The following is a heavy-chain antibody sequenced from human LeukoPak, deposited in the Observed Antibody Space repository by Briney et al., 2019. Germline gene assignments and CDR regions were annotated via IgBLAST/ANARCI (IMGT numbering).Heavy chain of an antibody. CDR2: ISGSGGST. Sequence: PGGSLRLSCAASGFTFSSYAMSWVRQAPGKGLEWVSAISGSGGSTYYADSVKGRFTISRDNSKNTLYLQMNSLRAEDTAVYYCAKDLVGEYCSSTSCYYQDYWGQGTLVTVSS. CDR3: AKDLVGEYCSSTSCYYQDY. CDR1: GFTFSSYA. V-gene: IGHV3-23*01. J-gene: IGHJ4*02. D-gene: IGHD2-2*01.